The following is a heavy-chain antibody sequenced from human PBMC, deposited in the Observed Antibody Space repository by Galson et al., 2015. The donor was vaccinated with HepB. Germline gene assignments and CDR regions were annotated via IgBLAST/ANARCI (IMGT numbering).Heavy chain of an antibody. CDR1: GFTFSIFR. V-gene: IGHV3-74*01. Sequence: SLRLSCAASGFTFSIFRMHWVRQPPGKGLVWVSRISSDGSSTSYADSVKGRFTISRDNAKNTLYLQMNSLRAEDTAVYFCTAGIAAAGTHDYWGQGTLVTVSS. D-gene: IGHD6-13*01. CDR3: TAGIAAAGTHDY. J-gene: IGHJ4*02. CDR2: ISSDGSST.